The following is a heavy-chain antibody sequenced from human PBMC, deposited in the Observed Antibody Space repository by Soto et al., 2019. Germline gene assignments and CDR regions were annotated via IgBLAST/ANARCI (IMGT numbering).Heavy chain of an antibody. CDR3: ARGRHSYVIWTGPIVDYYYGMYV. J-gene: IGHJ6*02. CDR1: GYTFTGYY. V-gene: IGHV1-2*04. Sequence: ASVKVSCKASGYTFTGYYMHWVRQAPGQGLEWMGWINPNSGGTNYAQKFQGWVTMTRGTSISTAYMELSRLRSDDTAVYYCARGRHSYVIWTGPIVDYYYGMYVWGQGTTVTVSS. CDR2: INPNSGGT. D-gene: IGHD3-9*01.